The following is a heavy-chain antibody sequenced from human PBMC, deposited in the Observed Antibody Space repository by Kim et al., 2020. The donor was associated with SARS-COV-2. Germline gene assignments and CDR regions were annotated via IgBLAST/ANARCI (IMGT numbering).Heavy chain of an antibody. J-gene: IGHJ5*02. CDR2: IYPSDSDT. D-gene: IGHD1-26*01. V-gene: IGHV5-51*01. CDR1: GYSFTTYW. CDR3: ARRSLVAAGLDWFDP. Sequence: GESLKISCKGSGYSFTTYWIGWVRQMPGKGLEWMGIIYPSDSDTRYSPSFQGQVTISADKSISTAYLQWSSLKASDTAIYYCARRSLVAAGLDWFDPWGQGTLVTVSS.